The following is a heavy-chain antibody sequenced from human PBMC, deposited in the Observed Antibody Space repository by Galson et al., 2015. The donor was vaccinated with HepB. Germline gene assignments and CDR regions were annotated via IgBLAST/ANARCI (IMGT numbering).Heavy chain of an antibody. J-gene: IGHJ4*02. Sequence: LRLSCAASGFTFNTYAMSWVRQAPGMGLEWVSGFSGRGGSTYYADSVKGRFAISRDNSKNPLYLQMNSLRAEDTAIYYCAKGQRGYSGYYQFDYWGQGTLVTVSS. D-gene: IGHD5-12*01. CDR1: GFTFNTYA. V-gene: IGHV3-23*01. CDR2: FSGRGGST. CDR3: AKGQRGYSGYYQFDY.